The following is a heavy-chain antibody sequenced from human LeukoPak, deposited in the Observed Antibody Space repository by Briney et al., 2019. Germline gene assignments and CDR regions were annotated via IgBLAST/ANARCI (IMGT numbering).Heavy chain of an antibody. CDR3: ARRIAAADAFDI. V-gene: IGHV4-59*08. Sequence: PSETLSLTCTVSGGSISSYYWSWIRQPPGKGLEWIGYIYYSGTTNYNPSLKSRVTISVDTSKTQFSLKLSSVTAADTAEYYCARRIAAADAFDIWGQGTMVTVSS. J-gene: IGHJ3*02. CDR2: IYYSGTT. D-gene: IGHD6-13*01. CDR1: GGSISSYY.